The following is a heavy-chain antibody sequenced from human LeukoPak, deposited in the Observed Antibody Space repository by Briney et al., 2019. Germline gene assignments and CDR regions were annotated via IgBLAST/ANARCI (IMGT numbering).Heavy chain of an antibody. Sequence: GGSLRLSCAASGFTFSSYSMNWVRQAPGKGLEWVSYISSSSSTIYYADSVKGRFTISRDNAKNSLYLQMNSLRAEDTAVYYCVRDRTRNEYYYYYMDVWGKGTTVTVSS. CDR3: VRDRTRNEYYYYYMDV. CDR2: ISSSSSTI. J-gene: IGHJ6*03. D-gene: IGHD1-7*01. CDR1: GFTFSSYS. V-gene: IGHV3-48*04.